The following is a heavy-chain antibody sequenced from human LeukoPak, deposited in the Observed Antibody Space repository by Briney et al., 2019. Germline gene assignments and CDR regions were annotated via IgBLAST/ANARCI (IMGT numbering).Heavy chain of an antibody. V-gene: IGHV4-39*07. Sequence: SEILSLTCSVSGGSISRSSYYWGWIRQSPGEGLEWIGTIYSDGGTYYNPSLKSRVTISMDTSKNQFSLNLSSVTAADTAVYYCTRDSQLEWFYAWGQGTLVTVSS. D-gene: IGHD3-10*01. J-gene: IGHJ5*02. CDR3: TRDSQLEWFYA. CDR1: GGSISRSSYY. CDR2: IYSDGGT.